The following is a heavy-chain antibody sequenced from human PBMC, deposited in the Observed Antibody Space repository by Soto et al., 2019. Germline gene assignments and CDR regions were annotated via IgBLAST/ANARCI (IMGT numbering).Heavy chain of an antibody. CDR1: GFIFSSYA. CDR2: IGASGDNA. D-gene: IGHD6-19*01. CDR3: AKFFVAGTRGYFDS. Sequence: PGGSLRLSCTASGFIFSSYAMSWVRQAPGKGLEWVSAIGASGDNAYYADSVKGRFTISRDRSKSLYLQMKSLRAEDTAIYYCAKFFVAGTRGYFDSWGQGTLVTVSS. V-gene: IGHV3-23*01. J-gene: IGHJ4*02.